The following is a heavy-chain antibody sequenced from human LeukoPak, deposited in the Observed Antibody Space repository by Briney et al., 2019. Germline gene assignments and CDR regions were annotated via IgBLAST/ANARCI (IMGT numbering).Heavy chain of an antibody. CDR1: GGSISSYY. Sequence: SETLSLTCTVSGGSISSYYWSWIRQPPGKGLEWIGYIYYSGSTNYNPSLKSRVTISVDTSKNQFSLKMSSVTAADTAVYYCARDSGSYFWWFDAWGQGTLVTVSS. CDR3: ARDSGSYFWWFDA. D-gene: IGHD1-26*01. CDR2: IYYSGST. V-gene: IGHV4-59*01. J-gene: IGHJ5*02.